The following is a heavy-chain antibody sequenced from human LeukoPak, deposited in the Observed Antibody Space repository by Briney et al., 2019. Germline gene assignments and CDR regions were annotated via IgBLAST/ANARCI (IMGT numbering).Heavy chain of an antibody. CDR3: ARDSYSNYEGYFDY. D-gene: IGHD4-11*01. CDR1: GFTFSSYA. CDR2: IKQDGSEK. Sequence: GGSLRLSCAASGFTFSSYAMSWVRQAPGKGLEWVANIKQDGSEKYYVDSVKGRFTISRDNAKNSLYLQMNSLRAEDTAVYYCARDSYSNYEGYFDYWGQGTLVTVSS. V-gene: IGHV3-7*01. J-gene: IGHJ4*02.